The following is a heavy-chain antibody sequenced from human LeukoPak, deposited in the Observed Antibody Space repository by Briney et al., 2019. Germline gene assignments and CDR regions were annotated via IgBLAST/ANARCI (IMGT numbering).Heavy chain of an antibody. V-gene: IGHV4-39*07. CDR1: GGSISSSSYY. CDR2: IYYSGST. Sequence: SETLSLTCTVSGGSISSSSYYWGWIRQPPGKGLEWIGSIYYSGSTYYNPSLKSRVTISVDTSKNQFSLKLSSVTAADTAVYYCARDSPTDFWSGYIGSSFDYWGQGTLVTVSS. D-gene: IGHD3-3*01. J-gene: IGHJ4*02. CDR3: ARDSPTDFWSGYIGSSFDY.